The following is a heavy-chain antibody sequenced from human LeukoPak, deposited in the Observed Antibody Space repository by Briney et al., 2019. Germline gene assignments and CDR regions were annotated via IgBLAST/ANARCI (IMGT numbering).Heavy chain of an antibody. D-gene: IGHD5-24*01. J-gene: IGHJ6*03. CDR3: ATEMATIQNYYYMDV. CDR2: IIPIFGTA. Sequence: GASVKVSCKASGGTFSSSAISWVRQAPGQGLEWMGGIIPIFGTANYAQKFQGRVTITADESTSTAYMELSSLRSEDTAVYYCATEMATIQNYYYMDVWGKGTTVTISS. V-gene: IGHV1-69*13. CDR1: GGTFSSSA.